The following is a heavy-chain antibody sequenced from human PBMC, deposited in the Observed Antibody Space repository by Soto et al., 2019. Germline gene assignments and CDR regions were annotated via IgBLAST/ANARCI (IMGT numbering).Heavy chain of an antibody. CDR3: AKYSELPYEAYLQQ. CDR1: GFTFSVYA. D-gene: IGHD1-7*01. CDR2: ISSNGGRT. J-gene: IGHJ1*01. V-gene: IGHV3-23*01. Sequence: PGWSLTLSCAASGFTFSVYAMSGVRQAPVKGLEWVSAISSNGGRTFYADSLRGRFTISRDNSKSALYLQMDNLRAEDTAIYYCAKYSELPYEAYLQQWGQGTLVTVSS.